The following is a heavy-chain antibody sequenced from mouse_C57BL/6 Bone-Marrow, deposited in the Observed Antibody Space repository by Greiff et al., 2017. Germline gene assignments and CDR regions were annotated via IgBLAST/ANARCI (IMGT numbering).Heavy chain of an antibody. Sequence: QVQLKQSGAELVKPGASVKISCKASGYAFSSYWMNWVKQRPGKGLEWIGQIYPGDGDTNYNGKFKGKATLTADKSSSTAYMQLSSLTSEDSAVYFCARGGYYGSSYWYFDVWGTGTTVTVSS. CDR1: GYAFSSYW. V-gene: IGHV1-80*01. J-gene: IGHJ1*03. D-gene: IGHD1-1*01. CDR3: ARGGYYGSSYWYFDV. CDR2: IYPGDGDT.